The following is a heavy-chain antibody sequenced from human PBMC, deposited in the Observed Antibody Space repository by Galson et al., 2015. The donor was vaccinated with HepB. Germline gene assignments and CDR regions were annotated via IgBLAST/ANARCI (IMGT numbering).Heavy chain of an antibody. Sequence: SLRLSCAASGFTVSRSYMAWVRQAPGKGLEWVSVISIGTDLYYADSVRGRFAIARDNSKNSLYLQLNSLRADDTAVYYCARIFTSSWYFDHWGQGTLVTVSS. CDR3: ARIFTSSWYFDH. D-gene: IGHD6-13*01. CDR2: ISIGTDL. CDR1: GFTVSRSY. V-gene: IGHV3-53*01. J-gene: IGHJ4*02.